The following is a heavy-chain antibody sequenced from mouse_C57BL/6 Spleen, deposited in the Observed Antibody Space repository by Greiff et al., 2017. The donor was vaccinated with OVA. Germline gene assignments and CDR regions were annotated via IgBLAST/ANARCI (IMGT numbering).Heavy chain of an antibody. D-gene: IGHD2-2*01. J-gene: IGHJ4*01. CDR3: ARDGATMVTTRAMDY. CDR2: IYPRDGST. V-gene: IGHV1-85*01. CDR1: GYTFTSYD. Sequence: VQLQQSGPELVKPGASVKLSCKASGYTFTSYDINWVKQRPGQGLEWIGWIYPRDGSTKYNVKFKGKATLTVDTSSSTAYMELHSLTSEDSAVYFCARDGATMVTTRAMDYWGQGTSVTVSS.